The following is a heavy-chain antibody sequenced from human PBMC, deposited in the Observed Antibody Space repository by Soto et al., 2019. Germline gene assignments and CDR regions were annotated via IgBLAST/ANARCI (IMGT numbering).Heavy chain of an antibody. J-gene: IGHJ4*02. CDR1: GGSISSYY. V-gene: IGHV4-59*01. D-gene: IGHD1-26*01. CDR2: IYYSGST. Sequence: PSETLSLTCTVSGGSISSYYWSWIRQPPEKGLEWIGYIYYSGSTNYNPSLKSRVTISVDTSKNQFSLKLSSVTAADTAVYYCASGRHSGSYYYWGRGTLVTVSS. CDR3: ASGRHSGSYYY.